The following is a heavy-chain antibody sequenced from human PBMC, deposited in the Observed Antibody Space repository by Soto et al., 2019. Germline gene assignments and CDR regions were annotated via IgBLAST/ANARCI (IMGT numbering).Heavy chain of an antibody. Sequence: PGGSLRLSCAASGFTFSSYSMNWVRQAPGKGLEWVSSISSSSSYIYYADSVKGRFTISRDNAKNSLYLQMNSLRAEDTAVYYCAREPDYGDSYYYYGMDVWGQGTTVTVSS. CDR3: AREPDYGDSYYYYGMDV. D-gene: IGHD4-17*01. CDR2: ISSSSSYI. V-gene: IGHV3-21*01. CDR1: GFTFSSYS. J-gene: IGHJ6*02.